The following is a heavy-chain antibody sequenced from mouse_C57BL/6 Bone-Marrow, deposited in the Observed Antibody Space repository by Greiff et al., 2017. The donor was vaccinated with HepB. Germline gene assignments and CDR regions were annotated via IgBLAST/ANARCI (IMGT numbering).Heavy chain of an antibody. V-gene: IGHV1-55*01. CDR2: NYPGSGST. D-gene: IGHD1-1*02. CDR1: GYTFTSYW. Sequence: VQLQQPGAELVKPGASVKMSCKASGYTFTSYWITWVKQRPGQGLEWIGENYPGSGSTNYNEKFNSKATLTVDTSSNTAYMQLSSLTSEDSAGYYGVSGGYPYYAMDYWGQGTSVTVSS. CDR3: VSGGYPYYAMDY. J-gene: IGHJ4*01.